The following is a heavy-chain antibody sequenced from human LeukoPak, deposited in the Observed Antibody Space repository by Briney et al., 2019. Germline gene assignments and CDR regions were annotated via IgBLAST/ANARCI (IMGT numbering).Heavy chain of an antibody. D-gene: IGHD3-3*01. Sequence: QPGGSLRLSCAASGFTFSSYEMNWVRQAPGKGLEWVSYISSSGSTIYYADSVKGRFTISRDNAKNSLYLQMNSLRAEDTAVYYCARVSYYDFWSGYSLDYWGQGTLVTVSS. V-gene: IGHV3-48*03. CDR1: GFTFSSYE. J-gene: IGHJ4*02. CDR2: ISSSGSTI. CDR3: ARVSYYDFWSGYSLDY.